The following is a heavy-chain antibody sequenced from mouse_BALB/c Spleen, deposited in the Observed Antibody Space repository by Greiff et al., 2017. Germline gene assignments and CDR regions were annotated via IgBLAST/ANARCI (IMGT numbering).Heavy chain of an antibody. CDR3: ARRPATNAY. D-gene: IGHD1-2*01. CDR1: GYTFSSYW. CDR2: ILPGSGST. V-gene: IGHV1-9*01. Sequence: VKLQESGAELMKPGASVKISCKATGYTFSSYWIEWVKQRPGHGLEWIGEILPGSGSTNYNEKFKGKATFTADTSSNTAYMQLSSLTSEDSAVYYCARRPATNAYWGQGTLVTVSA. J-gene: IGHJ3*01.